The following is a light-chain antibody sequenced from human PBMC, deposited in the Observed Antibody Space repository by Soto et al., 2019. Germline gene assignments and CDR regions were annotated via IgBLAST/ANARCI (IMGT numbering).Light chain of an antibody. CDR1: QSVLYSSNNKKY. J-gene: IGKJ1*01. V-gene: IGKV4-1*01. CDR3: QHQGT. Sequence: DIVMTQSPDSLAVSLGERATINCKSSQSVLYSSNNKKYLAWYQQEPGQPPKLLIYWASTRESGVPDRFSGSGSGTDFTLTISSLQAEDVAVYYCQHQGTFGQGTKVEIK. CDR2: WAS.